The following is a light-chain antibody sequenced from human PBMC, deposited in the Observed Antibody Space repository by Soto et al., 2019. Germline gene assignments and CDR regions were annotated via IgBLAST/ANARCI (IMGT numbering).Light chain of an antibody. V-gene: IGKV4-1*01. CDR3: QHYYEIPFT. J-gene: IGKJ3*01. CDR2: WAS. Sequence: DIAMTQSPDSLAVSLSETATINCKSSQSVLSRSNNKSYLAWYQQKPGQPPKLLIYWASTRESGVPDRFSGSGSGSDFILSITSLQAEDVAVYYCQHYYEIPFTFGPGTKADIK. CDR1: QSVLSRSNNKSY.